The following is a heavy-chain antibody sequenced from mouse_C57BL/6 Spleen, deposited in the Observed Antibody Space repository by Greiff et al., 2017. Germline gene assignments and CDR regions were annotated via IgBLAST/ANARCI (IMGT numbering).Heavy chain of an antibody. D-gene: IGHD1-1*01. CDR3: ARTLGYYGSSYDAMDY. V-gene: IGHV2-2*01. J-gene: IGHJ4*01. Sequence: VQLVESGPGLVQPSQSLSITCTVSGFSLTSYGVHWVRQSPGKGLEWLGVIWSGGSTDYNAAFISRLSISKDNSNSQVFFKMNSLQADDTAIYYCARTLGYYGSSYDAMDYWGQGTSVTVSS. CDR1: GFSLTSYG. CDR2: IWSGGST.